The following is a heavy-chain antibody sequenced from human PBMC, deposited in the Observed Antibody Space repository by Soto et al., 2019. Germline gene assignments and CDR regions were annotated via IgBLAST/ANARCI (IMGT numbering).Heavy chain of an antibody. Sequence: QVQLVESGGGLVKPGGSLRLSCAASGFTFSDYYMSWIRQAPGKGLEWFSYISSSGSTIYYTDSVKGRFTISRDNAKNSLYLQMNSLRAEDTAVYYCARELILAVYAITQLEGGMDVWGQGTTVTVSS. D-gene: IGHD2-8*01. CDR1: GFTFSDYY. J-gene: IGHJ6*02. CDR3: ARELILAVYAITQLEGGMDV. CDR2: ISSSGSTI. V-gene: IGHV3-11*01.